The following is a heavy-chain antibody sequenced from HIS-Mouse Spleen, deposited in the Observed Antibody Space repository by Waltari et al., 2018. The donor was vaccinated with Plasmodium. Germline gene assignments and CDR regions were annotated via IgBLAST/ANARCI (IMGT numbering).Heavy chain of an antibody. CDR1: GITFSSYS. J-gene: IGHJ4*02. D-gene: IGHD1-7*01. V-gene: IGHV3-21*01. CDR3: ARDHNWNYDY. Sequence: EVQLVESGGGLVKPGGSLRLSCAASGITFSSYSMNWVRQAPGKGLEVVSSISSSSSYKYYADSVKGRFTISRDNAKNSLYLQMNSLRAEDTAVYYCARDHNWNYDYWGQGTLVTVSS. CDR2: ISSSSSYK.